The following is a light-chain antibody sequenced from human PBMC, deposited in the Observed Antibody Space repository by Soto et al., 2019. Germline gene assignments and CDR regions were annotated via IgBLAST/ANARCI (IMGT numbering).Light chain of an antibody. CDR1: QSVGST. V-gene: IGKV3-15*01. Sequence: EIVMTQSPATLSVSPGERATLSCRASQSVGSTLAWYQQKPGQVPRLLIYGASTRATGVPARFSGSGSGTDFTITISSLQSEDFAVYYCQHYNQWPLNFG. CDR2: GAS. J-gene: IGKJ3*01. CDR3: QHYNQWPLN.